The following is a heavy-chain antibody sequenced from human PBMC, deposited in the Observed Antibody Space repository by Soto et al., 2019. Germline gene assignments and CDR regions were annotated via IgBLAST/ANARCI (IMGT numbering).Heavy chain of an antibody. V-gene: IGHV1-3*01. J-gene: IGHJ4*02. CDR3: ARDPEDNYYDSSGYYYLDY. CDR2: INAGNGNT. Sequence: ASVKVSCKASGYTFTSYAMHWVRQAPGQRLEWMGWINAGNGNTKYSQKFQGRVTITRDTSASTAYMELSSLRSEDTAVYYCARDPEDNYYDSSGYYYLDYWGQGTLVTVSS. CDR1: GYTFTSYA. D-gene: IGHD3-22*01.